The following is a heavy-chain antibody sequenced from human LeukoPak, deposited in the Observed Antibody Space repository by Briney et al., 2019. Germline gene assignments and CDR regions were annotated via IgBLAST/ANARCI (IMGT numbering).Heavy chain of an antibody. V-gene: IGHV4-38-2*02. D-gene: IGHD5-12*01. CDR1: GYLINSGYC. Sequence: PSETLSLTCSVSGYLINSGYCWGWFRQSPGKGLEWIGSIYSTGTTYDNRSLKRRVSTSVDPSKNQFSLKLRSVTAADTAVYYCASRATVANIYFDSWGQGNLVTVSS. CDR2: IYSTGTT. J-gene: IGHJ4*02. CDR3: ASRATVANIYFDS.